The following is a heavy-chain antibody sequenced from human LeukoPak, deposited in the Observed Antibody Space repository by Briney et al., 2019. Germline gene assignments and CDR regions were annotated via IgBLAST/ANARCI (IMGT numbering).Heavy chain of an antibody. J-gene: IGHJ4*02. V-gene: IGHV3-53*01. D-gene: IGHD3-22*01. CDR2: IYSGGST. Sequence: PGGSLRLSCAASGFTVSSNYMSWVRQAPGKGLEWVSVIYSGGSTYYADSVKGRFTISRDNSKNTLYLQMNSLRAEDTAVYYCARGVYYYDSSGYYYTRSLDYWGQGTLVTVSS. CDR1: GFTVSSNY. CDR3: ARGVYYYDSSGYYYTRSLDY.